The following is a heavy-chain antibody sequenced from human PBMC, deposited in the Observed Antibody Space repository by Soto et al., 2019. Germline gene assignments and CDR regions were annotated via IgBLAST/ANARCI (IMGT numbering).Heavy chain of an antibody. D-gene: IGHD6-25*01. CDR2: INPYSGNT. Sequence: ASVKVSCKASGYTFTTYDISWVRQATGQGLEWMGWINPYSGNTGYAQKFQGRVTVTRNTSISTVYMELSGLRPDDTAVYYCARRKERSGPHYFDYWGQGSQVTVSS. CDR3: ARRKERSGPHYFDY. CDR1: GYTFTTYD. J-gene: IGHJ4*02. V-gene: IGHV1-8*01.